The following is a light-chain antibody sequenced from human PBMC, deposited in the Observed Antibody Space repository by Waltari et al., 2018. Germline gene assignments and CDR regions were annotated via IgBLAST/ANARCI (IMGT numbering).Light chain of an antibody. V-gene: IGLV1-40*01. J-gene: IGLJ2*01. CDR2: GNN. CDR3: QSFDGRRTL. Sequence: QSVLTQPPSVYAAPGRRVTISCTGDISNIGAGYDVHWYQQLPETSPKLLIYGNNNRPSGVPDRFSASRSGTSASLAITGLQAEDEADYYCQSFDGRRTLFGGGTKLTVL. CDR1: ISNIGAGYD.